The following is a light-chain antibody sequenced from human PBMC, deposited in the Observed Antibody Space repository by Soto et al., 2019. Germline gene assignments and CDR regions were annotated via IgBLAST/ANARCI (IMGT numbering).Light chain of an antibody. Sequence: QSALTQPASVSASPGQSITISCTGTTSDVGGYNYVSWYQHHPGKVPKLMIYDVSNRPSGISNRFSGSKSGNTASLTISGLQAEDEADYYCNSYTSSSTLVFGTGTKVTVL. CDR2: DVS. CDR1: TSDVGGYNY. V-gene: IGLV2-14*03. CDR3: NSYTSSSTLV. J-gene: IGLJ1*01.